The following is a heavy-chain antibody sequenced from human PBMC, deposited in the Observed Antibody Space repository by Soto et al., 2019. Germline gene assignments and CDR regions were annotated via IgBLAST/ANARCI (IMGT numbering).Heavy chain of an antibody. CDR3: ARDRGGVIVPAAFDY. D-gene: IGHD2-2*01. CDR1: GFTFSGYS. Sequence: EVQLVESGGGLVKPGGSLRLSCAASGFTFSGYSVTWVRQAPGKGLEWVSSVTSTSSYMYYADSMKGRFTVSRDNAKNSLYLQLNSLRAEDTAVYYCARDRGGVIVPAAFDYWGQGTLVTVSS. V-gene: IGHV3-21*01. J-gene: IGHJ4*02. CDR2: VTSTSSYM.